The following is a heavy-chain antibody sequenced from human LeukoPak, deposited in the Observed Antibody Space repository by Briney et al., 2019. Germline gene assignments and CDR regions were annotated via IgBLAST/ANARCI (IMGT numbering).Heavy chain of an antibody. CDR3: ARHSTFEI. CDR1: GDSVSSKSAS. CDR2: TYYRSKWYN. Sequence: SQTLSLTCAISGDSVSSKSASWNWIRQSPSRGLEWLGRTYYRSKWYNEYAVSVKSRITINPDTSKNQFSLQLNSVAPEDTAVYYCARHSTFEIWGQGTMVSVSS. J-gene: IGHJ3*02. V-gene: IGHV6-1*01.